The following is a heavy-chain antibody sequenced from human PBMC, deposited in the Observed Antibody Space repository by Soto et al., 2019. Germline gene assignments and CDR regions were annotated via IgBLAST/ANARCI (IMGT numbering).Heavy chain of an antibody. CDR3: ARLLYYDSSGYPVDY. Sequence: QVQLVQSGAEVKKPGSSVKVSCKASGGTFSSYISWVRQAPGQGLEWMGRIIPILGIANYAQKFQGRVTITADKSPSTAYMELSSLRSEDTAVYYCARLLYYDSSGYPVDYWGQGTLVTVSS. V-gene: IGHV1-69*02. CDR2: IIPILGIA. J-gene: IGHJ4*02. D-gene: IGHD3-22*01. CDR1: GGTFSSY.